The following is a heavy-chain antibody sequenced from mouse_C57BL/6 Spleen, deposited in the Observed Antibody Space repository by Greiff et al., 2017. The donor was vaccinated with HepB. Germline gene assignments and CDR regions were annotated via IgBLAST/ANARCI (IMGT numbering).Heavy chain of an antibody. J-gene: IGHJ2*01. Sequence: VQLQQSGAELVKPGASVKLSCTASGFNIKDYYMHWVKQRTEQGLEWIGRIDPEDGETKYAPKFQGKATITADTYSNTAYLQLSSLTSEDTAVYYCASTTVVAKDYFDYWGQGTTLTVSS. CDR2: IDPEDGET. D-gene: IGHD1-1*01. CDR1: GFNIKDYY. CDR3: ASTTVVAKDYFDY. V-gene: IGHV14-2*01.